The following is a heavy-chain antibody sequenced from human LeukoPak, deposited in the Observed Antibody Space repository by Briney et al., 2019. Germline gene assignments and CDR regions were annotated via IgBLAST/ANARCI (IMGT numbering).Heavy chain of an antibody. J-gene: IGHJ4*02. CDR2: LYSGGTT. D-gene: IGHD2-8*01. Sequence: GGSLRLSCAASGFTVSSSYMSWVRQAPGKGLEWVSMLYSGGTTYYADSVKGRFTISRDNSKNSLYLQMNSLRAEDTAVYYCARDLGYCTNGVCHTRFDYWGQGTLVAVSS. CDR1: GFTVSSSY. V-gene: IGHV3-53*01. CDR3: ARDLGYCTNGVCHTRFDY.